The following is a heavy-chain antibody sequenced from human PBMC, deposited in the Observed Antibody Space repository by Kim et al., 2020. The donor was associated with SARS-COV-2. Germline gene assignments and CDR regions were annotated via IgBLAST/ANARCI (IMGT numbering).Heavy chain of an antibody. CDR1: GGSVSSGSYY. D-gene: IGHD2-2*01. CDR2: IYYSGST. V-gene: IGHV4-61*01. J-gene: IGHJ5*02. CDR3: ARYCQSRGRKTPAGWFDP. Sequence: SETLSLTCTVSGGSVSSGSYYWSWIRQPPGKGLEWIGYIYYSGSTNYNPSLKSRVTISVDTSKNQFSLKLSSMTAADTAVYYCARYCQSRGRKTPAGWFDPWGQGTLVTVSS.